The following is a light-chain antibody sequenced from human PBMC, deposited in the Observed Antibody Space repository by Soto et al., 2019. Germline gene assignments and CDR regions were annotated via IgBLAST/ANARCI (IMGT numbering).Light chain of an antibody. CDR2: GAS. Sequence: EIVLTQSPGTLPLSPGERATLSCRSSQSVSSSDLAWYQQKPGQAPRLLIYGASSRATGIPDRFSGSGSGTDFTLTISRLEPEDFAVYYCHQYDSSPLTFGGGTKVEIK. J-gene: IGKJ4*01. CDR1: QSVSSSD. V-gene: IGKV3-20*01. CDR3: HQYDSSPLT.